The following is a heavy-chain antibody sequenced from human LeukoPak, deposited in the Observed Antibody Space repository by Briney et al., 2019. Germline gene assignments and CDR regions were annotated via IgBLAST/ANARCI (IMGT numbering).Heavy chain of an antibody. Sequence: GASVTVSFKVSAYTLTELSMHWVRQAPGKGLEWMGGFDPEDGETIYAQKFQGRVTMTEDTSTDTAYMELSSLRSEDTAVYYCATGGGLVATILGTFFDYWGQGTLVTVSS. CDR1: AYTLTELS. CDR3: ATGGGLVATILGTFFDY. J-gene: IGHJ4*02. CDR2: FDPEDGET. V-gene: IGHV1-24*01. D-gene: IGHD5-12*01.